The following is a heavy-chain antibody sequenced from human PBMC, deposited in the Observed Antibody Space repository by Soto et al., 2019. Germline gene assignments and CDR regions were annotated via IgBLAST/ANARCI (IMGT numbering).Heavy chain of an antibody. J-gene: IGHJ5*02. V-gene: IGHV4-4*02. D-gene: IGHD1-1*01. CDR2: IYYSGGT. Sequence: SETLSLTCAVSGASISTPNWWSWVRQTPGRGLEWIGAIYYSGGTNYNPALTGRVTMSVDLSRDQFSLKLKSVTAADTAVYYCATRGLTSGTSTTGGTWGQGTLVTVSS. CDR3: ATRGLTSGTSTTGGT. CDR1: GASISTPNW.